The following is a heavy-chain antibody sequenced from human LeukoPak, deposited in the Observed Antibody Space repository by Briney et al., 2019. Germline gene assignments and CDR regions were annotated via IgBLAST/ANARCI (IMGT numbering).Heavy chain of an antibody. Sequence: SETLSLTCTVSGGSISSYYWSWIRQPPVKGLEWIGYIYYSGSTNYNPSLKSRVTISVDTSKNQFSLKLSSVTAADTAVYYCARSPHGEYAGGAFDIWGQGTMVTVSS. CDR1: GGSISSYY. D-gene: IGHD4-17*01. CDR2: IYYSGST. V-gene: IGHV4-59*01. J-gene: IGHJ3*02. CDR3: ARSPHGEYAGGAFDI.